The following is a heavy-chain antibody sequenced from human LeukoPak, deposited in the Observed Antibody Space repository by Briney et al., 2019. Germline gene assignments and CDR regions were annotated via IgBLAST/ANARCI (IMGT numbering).Heavy chain of an antibody. CDR2: INPNSGGT. J-gene: IGHJ5*02. Sequence: LGASVKVSCKASGYTFTGYYMHWVRQTPGQGLEWMGWINPNSGGTNYAQKFQGRVTMTRDTSISTAYMELSRLRSDDTAVYYCARDSSTTVTKAPTGFNWFDPWGQGTLVTVSS. V-gene: IGHV1-2*02. D-gene: IGHD4-17*01. CDR1: GYTFTGYY. CDR3: ARDSSTTVTKAPTGFNWFDP.